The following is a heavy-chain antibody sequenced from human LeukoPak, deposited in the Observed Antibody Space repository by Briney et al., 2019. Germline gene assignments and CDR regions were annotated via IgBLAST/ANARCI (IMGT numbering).Heavy chain of an antibody. Sequence: PSETLSLTCAVYGGSFSGHYWSWIRQPPGKGLEWIGEINHSGSTNYNPSLKSRVTISVDTSKNQFSLKLSSVTAADTAVYYCARGRIAYSYYYYYYMDVWGKGTTVTVSS. V-gene: IGHV4-34*01. D-gene: IGHD2-21*01. CDR3: ARGRIAYSYYYYYYMDV. J-gene: IGHJ6*03. CDR1: GGSFSGHY. CDR2: INHSGST.